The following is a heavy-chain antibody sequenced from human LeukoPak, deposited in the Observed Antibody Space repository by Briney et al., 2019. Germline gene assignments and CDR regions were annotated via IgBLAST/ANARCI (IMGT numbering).Heavy chain of an antibody. D-gene: IGHD2-2*02. V-gene: IGHV3-7*01. Sequence: GGSLRLSCAASGFTFSSYWMSWVRQAPGKGLEWVANIKQDGSEKYYVDSVKGRFAISRDNAKNSLYLQMNSLRAEDTAVYYCARSGTYCSSTSCYMDYYYTDVWGKGTTVTVSS. J-gene: IGHJ6*03. CDR3: ARSGTYCSSTSCYMDYYYTDV. CDR1: GFTFSSYW. CDR2: IKQDGSEK.